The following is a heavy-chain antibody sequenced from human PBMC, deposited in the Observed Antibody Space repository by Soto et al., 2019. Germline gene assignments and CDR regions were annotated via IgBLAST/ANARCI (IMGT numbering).Heavy chain of an antibody. Sequence: QVQFVQSGAEVKKPGASVKVSCKTPGYTLTRSNRHWVRQAPGQRLEWMGWINVGNGNTRYSQKFQGRLTLTRDTPGNTAYLELNSLISEDTAVYYCATQQDSDGCLDSWGQGTLVTVSS. J-gene: IGHJ4*02. D-gene: IGHD6-13*01. CDR2: INVGNGNT. CDR1: GYTLTRSN. CDR3: ATQQDSDGCLDS. V-gene: IGHV1-3*01.